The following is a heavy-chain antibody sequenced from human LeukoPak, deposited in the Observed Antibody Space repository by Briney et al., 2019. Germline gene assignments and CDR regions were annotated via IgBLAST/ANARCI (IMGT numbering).Heavy chain of an antibody. J-gene: IGHJ4*02. CDR2: ISSSSSYI. CDR1: GFTFSSYS. Sequence: PGGSLRLSCAASGFTFSSYSMNWVRQAPGKGLEWVSSISSSSSYIYYADSVKGRFTISRDNAKNSLYLQMNSLRAEDTAVYYCARDLATVTFAFDYWGQGTLVTVSS. CDR3: ARDLATVTFAFDY. V-gene: IGHV3-21*01. D-gene: IGHD4-17*01.